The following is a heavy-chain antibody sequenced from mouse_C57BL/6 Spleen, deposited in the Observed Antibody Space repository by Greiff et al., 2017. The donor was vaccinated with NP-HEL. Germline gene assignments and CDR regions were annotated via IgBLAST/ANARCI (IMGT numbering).Heavy chain of an antibody. CDR2: ISSGSSTI. CDR1: GFTFSDYG. V-gene: IGHV5-17*01. Sequence: EVKLVESGGGLVKPGGSLKLSCAASGFTFSDYGMHWVRQAPEKGLEWVAYISSGSSTIYYADTVKGRFTISRDNAKNTLFLQMTSLRSEDTAMYYCARREGLGPYFDYWGQGTTLTVSS. J-gene: IGHJ2*01. D-gene: IGHD4-1*01. CDR3: ARREGLGPYFDY.